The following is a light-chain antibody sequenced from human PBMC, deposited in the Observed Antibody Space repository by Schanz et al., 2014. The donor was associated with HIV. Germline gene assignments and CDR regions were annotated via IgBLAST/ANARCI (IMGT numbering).Light chain of an antibody. Sequence: QSALTQPASVSGSPGQSITISCTGTTSDVGDFDYVSWYQQHPGKAPKLMIYDVSLRPSGVSSRFSGSKSGYTASLTISGLQAEDEADYYCSSYSSESSPYVFGTGTKLTVL. CDR1: TSDVGDFDY. J-gene: IGLJ1*01. V-gene: IGLV2-14*03. CDR2: DVS. CDR3: SSYSSESSPYV.